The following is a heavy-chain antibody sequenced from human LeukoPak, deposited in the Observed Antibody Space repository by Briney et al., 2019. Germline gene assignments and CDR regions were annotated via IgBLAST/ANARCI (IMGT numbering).Heavy chain of an antibody. CDR1: GGSFSGYY. Sequence: LSETLSLTCAVYGGSFSGYYWSWIRQPPGKGLEWIGEINHSGSTNYNPSLKSRVTISVDTSKNQFSLKLSSVTAADAAVYYCAGYCNSSGCPLDYWGQGTLVTVSS. CDR2: INHSGST. D-gene: IGHD6-19*01. J-gene: IGHJ4*02. V-gene: IGHV4-34*01. CDR3: AGYCNSSGCPLDY.